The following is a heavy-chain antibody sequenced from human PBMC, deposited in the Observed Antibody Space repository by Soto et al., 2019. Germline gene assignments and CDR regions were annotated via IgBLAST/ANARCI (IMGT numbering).Heavy chain of an antibody. Sequence: SETLSLTCTVSGGSISSDGYYWSWIRQHPGKGLEYIGYIYHSGDSYYTPSLGRRVTISVDTSENQFSLHLRSVTAADTAVYYCARGTIGYCTNGVCNYGMDVWGQGTTVTVSS. CDR2: IYHSGDS. CDR3: ARGTIGYCTNGVCNYGMDV. J-gene: IGHJ6*02. CDR1: GGSISSDGYY. V-gene: IGHV4-31*03. D-gene: IGHD2-8*01.